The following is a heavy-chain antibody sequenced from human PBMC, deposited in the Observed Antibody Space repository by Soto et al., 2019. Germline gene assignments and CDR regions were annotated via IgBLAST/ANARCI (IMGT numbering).Heavy chain of an antibody. Sequence: EVQLVESGGGLIQPGGSLRLSCAASGFTVSSNYMSWVRQAPGKGLEWVSVIYSGGSTYYADSVKVRFTISRDNSKNTLYLQMNSLRDEDTAVNYCARGPPIVIMFGGVNDPMSAFVDYWGQGTLVTVSS. V-gene: IGHV3-53*01. CDR2: IYSGGST. CDR3: ARGPPIVIMFGGVNDPMSAFVDY. CDR1: GFTVSSNY. J-gene: IGHJ4*02. D-gene: IGHD3-16*01.